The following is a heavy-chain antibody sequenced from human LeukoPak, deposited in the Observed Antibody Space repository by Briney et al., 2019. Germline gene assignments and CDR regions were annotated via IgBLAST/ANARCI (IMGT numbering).Heavy chain of an antibody. J-gene: IGHJ6*02. D-gene: IGHD4-17*01. CDR1: GFAFGSEA. CDR3: ARDSYGDFSYYYYGMDV. CDR2: ISPGGGTT. Sequence: GGSLRLSCAVSGFAFGSEAMSWVRQSPARGLEWVASISPGGGTTYYADYVKGRFTISRDNSKNTLYLQMNSLRAEDTAVYYCARDSYGDFSYYYYGMDVWGQGTTVTVSS. V-gene: IGHV3-23*01.